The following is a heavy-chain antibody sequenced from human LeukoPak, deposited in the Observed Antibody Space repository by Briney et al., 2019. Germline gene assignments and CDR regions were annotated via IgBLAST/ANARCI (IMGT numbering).Heavy chain of an antibody. Sequence: PGGSLRLSCAASGFTFSSYSMTWVRQAPGKGLEWVSSISSSSSYIYYADSVKGRFTISRDNAKNSLYLQMNSLRAEDTAVYYCARDILTGYYPPPYFDYWGQGTLVTISS. D-gene: IGHD3-9*01. CDR1: GFTFSSYS. CDR3: ARDILTGYYPPPYFDY. CDR2: ISSSSSYI. V-gene: IGHV3-21*01. J-gene: IGHJ4*02.